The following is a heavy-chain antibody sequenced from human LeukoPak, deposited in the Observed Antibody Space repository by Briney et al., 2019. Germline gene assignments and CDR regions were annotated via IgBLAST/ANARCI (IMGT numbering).Heavy chain of an antibody. D-gene: IGHD3-10*01. V-gene: IGHV5-51*01. CDR1: GYSFTSYW. J-gene: IGHJ6*03. CDR3: ARGLMVRGVIEAMDV. CDR2: IYPGDSDT. Sequence: PGESLKISCKGSGYSFTSYWIGWVRQMPGKGLEWMGIIYPGDSDTRYSPSFQGQVTTSADKSISTAYLQWSSLKASDTAMYYCARGLMVRGVIEAMDVWGKGTTVTISS.